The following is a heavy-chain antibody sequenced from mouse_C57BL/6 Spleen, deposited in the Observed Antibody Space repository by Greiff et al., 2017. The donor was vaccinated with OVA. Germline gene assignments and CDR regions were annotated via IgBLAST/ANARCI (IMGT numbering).Heavy chain of an antibody. V-gene: IGHV5-17*01. D-gene: IGHD2-5*01. CDR1: GFTFSDYG. Sequence: EVQRVESGGGLVKPGGSLKLSCAASGFTFSDYGMHWVRQAPEKGLEWVAYISSGSSTIYYAGTVKGRFTISRDNAKNTLFLQMTSLRSEDTAMYYCARKVTGYSNSYYAMDYWGQGTSVTVSS. CDR3: ARKVTGYSNSYYAMDY. CDR2: ISSGSSTI. J-gene: IGHJ4*01.